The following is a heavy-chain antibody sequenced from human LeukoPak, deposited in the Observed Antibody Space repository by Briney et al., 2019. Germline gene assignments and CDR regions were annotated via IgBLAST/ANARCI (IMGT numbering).Heavy chain of an antibody. D-gene: IGHD3-16*01. V-gene: IGHV4-34*01. CDR2: INHSGST. J-gene: IGHJ4*02. Sequence: SETLSLTCAVYGGPFSGYYWSWIRQPPGKGREWIGEINHSGSTNYNPSLKSRVTISVDTSKNQFSLKLSSVTAADTAVYYCARKRGYYFDYWGQGTLVTVSS. CDR3: ARKRGYYFDY. CDR1: GGPFSGYY.